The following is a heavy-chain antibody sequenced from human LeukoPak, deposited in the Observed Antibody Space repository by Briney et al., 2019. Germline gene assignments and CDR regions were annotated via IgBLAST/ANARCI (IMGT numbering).Heavy chain of an antibody. CDR1: GGSISRGSYY. CDR3: ARGGDYGGLEDY. D-gene: IGHD4-23*01. J-gene: IGHJ4*02. V-gene: IGHV4-61*02. Sequence: SQTLSLTCTVSGGSISRGSYYWSWIRQPAGKGLEWIGRIYTSGSTNYNPSLKSRVTISVDTSKNQFSLKLSSVTAADTAVYYCARGGDYGGLEDYWGQGTLVTGSS. CDR2: IYTSGST.